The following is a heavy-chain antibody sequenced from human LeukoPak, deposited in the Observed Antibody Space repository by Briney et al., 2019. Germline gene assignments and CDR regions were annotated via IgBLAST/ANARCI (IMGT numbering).Heavy chain of an antibody. CDR1: GFTLSAYS. CDR2: ISSYSDYI. J-gene: IGHJ4*02. D-gene: IGHD1-26*01. V-gene: IGHV3-21*01. CDR3: ARELSGRFDY. Sequence: GGSLRLSCAASGFTLSAYSMNWVRQAPGKGLEWVSSISSYSDYIYYADSVNGRFTISRDNAKNPLYLQMNSLRAEDKAVYFCARELSGRFDYWGQGTLVSVSS.